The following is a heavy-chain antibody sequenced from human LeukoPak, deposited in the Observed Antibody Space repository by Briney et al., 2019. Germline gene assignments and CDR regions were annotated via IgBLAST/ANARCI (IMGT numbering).Heavy chain of an antibody. Sequence: GGSLRLSCAASGFTFSSCWMHWVRQAPGKGLVWVSRIDTDGGTSYADSVKGRFTISRDNAKNTLYLQMNSLRAEDTAVYYCVRDGPMIRGVPYMDVWGKGTTVTVSS. V-gene: IGHV3-74*01. CDR1: GFTFSSCW. J-gene: IGHJ6*03. CDR3: VRDGPMIRGVPYMDV. D-gene: IGHD3-10*01. CDR2: IDTDGGT.